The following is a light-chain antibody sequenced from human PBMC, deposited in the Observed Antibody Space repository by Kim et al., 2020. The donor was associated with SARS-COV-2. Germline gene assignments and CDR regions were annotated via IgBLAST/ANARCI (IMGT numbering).Light chain of an antibody. V-gene: IGKV1-33*01. CDR2: DAS. Sequence: DIQMTQSPSSLSASVGDRVTITCQASQDISNYLNWYQQKTGKAPKLLIYDASNLETGVPSRFSGSGSGTDFTFTISSLQPEDIATYYCQQYDNLPLTFGGGTNVDIK. CDR1: QDISNY. J-gene: IGKJ4*01. CDR3: QQYDNLPLT.